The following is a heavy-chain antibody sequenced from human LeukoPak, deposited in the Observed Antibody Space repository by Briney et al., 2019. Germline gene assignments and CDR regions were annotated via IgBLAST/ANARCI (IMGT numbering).Heavy chain of an antibody. Sequence: SETLSLTCSVSGGSISSYYWSWIRQPPGKGLECIGYIYYSGSTNYSPSLKSRVTISVDTSKNHFSLNLSSVTAADTAVYYCARVSSGSYYFDSWGQGTLVTVSS. D-gene: IGHD1-26*01. CDR2: IYYSGST. CDR3: ARVSSGSYYFDS. J-gene: IGHJ4*02. V-gene: IGHV4-59*12. CDR1: GGSISSYY.